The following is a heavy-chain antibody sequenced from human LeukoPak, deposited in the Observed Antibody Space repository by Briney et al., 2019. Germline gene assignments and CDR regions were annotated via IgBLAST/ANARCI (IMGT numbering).Heavy chain of an antibody. CDR2: ISYDGTNK. D-gene: IGHD3-22*01. J-gene: IGHJ4*02. CDR1: GFTFSSYA. CDR3: ARDFDSSGYYYVGYFDY. Sequence: GGSLRLSCAASGFTFSSYAMHWVRQAPGKGLEWVAVISYDGTNKYYADPVKGRFTISRDNSKNTLYLQMNSLRAEDTAVYYCARDFDSSGYYYVGYFDYWGQGTLVTVSS. V-gene: IGHV3-30*04.